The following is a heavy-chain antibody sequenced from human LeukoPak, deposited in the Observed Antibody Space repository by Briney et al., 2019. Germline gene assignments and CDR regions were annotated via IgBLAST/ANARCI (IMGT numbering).Heavy chain of an antibody. V-gene: IGHV3-66*02. CDR2: IYSGGST. J-gene: IGHJ4*02. D-gene: IGHD6-13*01. Sequence: PGGSLRLSCAASGFSVSSNYMSWVRQAPGKGLEWVSVIYSGGSTYYPDSVKGRFTISRDNSKNTLYLQMNSLRAEDTAVYYCAREAPSGADGKDYWGQGTLVTVSS. CDR1: GFSVSSNY. CDR3: AREAPSGADGKDY.